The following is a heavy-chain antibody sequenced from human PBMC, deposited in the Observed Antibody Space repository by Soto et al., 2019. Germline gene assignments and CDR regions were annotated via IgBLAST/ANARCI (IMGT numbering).Heavy chain of an antibody. Sequence: GGSLRLSXVVSSFSFSDSYMTWVRQIPGKGLEWIASISSGAFTISYAAAVKGRFTISRDDGHNSLFLQMDSLRAEDTALYYCARDTTRLEHWGQGTLVTVSS. V-gene: IGHV3-11*01. CDR1: SFSFSDSY. J-gene: IGHJ4*02. CDR2: ISSGAFTI. D-gene: IGHD1-1*01. CDR3: ARDTTRLEH.